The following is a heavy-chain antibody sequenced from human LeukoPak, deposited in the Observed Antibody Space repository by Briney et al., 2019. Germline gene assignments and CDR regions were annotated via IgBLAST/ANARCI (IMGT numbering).Heavy chain of an antibody. J-gene: IGHJ4*02. V-gene: IGHV1-2*02. CDR2: INPEKRDT. Sequence: ASVKVSCKASGYTFTGYAIHWVRQAPGQGLEWMGSINPEKRDTGYAHKFQGTVTMTSDTSISTAYMELSSLRSDDTAVYYCAKKVRGPSHPLDFWGQGTLVTVSS. CDR3: AKKVRGPSHPLDF. CDR1: GYTFTGYA. D-gene: IGHD5-12*01.